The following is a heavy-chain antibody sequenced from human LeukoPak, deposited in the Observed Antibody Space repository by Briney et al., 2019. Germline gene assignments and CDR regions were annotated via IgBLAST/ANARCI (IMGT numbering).Heavy chain of an antibody. CDR1: GYTFTGYF. CDR3: ASLGDAYGSGSYAPFDF. D-gene: IGHD3-10*01. J-gene: IGHJ4*02. CDR2: INPNSGGT. V-gene: IGHV1-2*02. Sequence: ASVKVSCKASGYTFTGYFLHWLRQAPGQGLEWMGWINPNSGGTKYAQKFQGRVTMTRDTSISTANMELTRLGSDDTAVFYCASLGDAYGSGSYAPFDFWGQGTLVTVSS.